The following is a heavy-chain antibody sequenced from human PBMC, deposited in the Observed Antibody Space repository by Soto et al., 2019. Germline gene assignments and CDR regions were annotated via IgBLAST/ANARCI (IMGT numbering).Heavy chain of an antibody. V-gene: IGHV3-30-3*01. Sequence: QVQPEESGGGVVQPGRSLRLSCVGTGFTFSSYAMHWVRQAPGKGLEWVAVISNDGTNKYYADSVEGRITISRDNSKNTLYLQMHSLRSEDTAVYYCARGTTLAIFDYGMDVWGQGATVTVSS. CDR2: ISNDGTNK. J-gene: IGHJ6*02. CDR3: ARGTTLAIFDYGMDV. D-gene: IGHD3-3*01. CDR1: GFTFSSYA.